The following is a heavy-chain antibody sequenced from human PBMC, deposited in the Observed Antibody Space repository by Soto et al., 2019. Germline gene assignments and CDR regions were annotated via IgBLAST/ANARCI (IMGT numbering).Heavy chain of an antibody. CDR2: ISGSGGST. J-gene: IGHJ6*02. D-gene: IGHD3-9*01. CDR3: ANAGTRYFDYGMDV. CDR1: GFTFSSYA. V-gene: IGHV3-23*01. Sequence: GGSLRLSCAASGFTFSSYAMSWVRQAPGKGLEWVAAISGSGGSTYYADSVKGRFIISRDNSKYTLYLQMNSLRAEDTAVYYCANAGTRYFDYGMDVWGQGT.